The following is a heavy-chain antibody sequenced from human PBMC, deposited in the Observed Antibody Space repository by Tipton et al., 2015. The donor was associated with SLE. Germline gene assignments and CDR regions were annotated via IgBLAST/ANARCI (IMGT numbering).Heavy chain of an antibody. CDR3: ARDKQTYYYGSGSYTPFDY. Sequence: LRLSCTVSGGSISSYYWSWIRQPPGKGLEWIGYIYFTGSTNYNPSLKSRLTISIDRSQNQFSLKLSSVTAADTAVYYCARDKQTYYYGSGSYTPFDYWGQGTLVTVSS. D-gene: IGHD3-10*01. J-gene: IGHJ4*02. V-gene: IGHV4-59*12. CDR1: GGSISSYY. CDR2: IYFTGST.